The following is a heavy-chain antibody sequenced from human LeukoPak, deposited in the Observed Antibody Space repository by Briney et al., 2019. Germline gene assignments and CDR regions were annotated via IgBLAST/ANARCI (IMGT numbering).Heavy chain of an antibody. V-gene: IGHV3-7*01. CDR3: ARSGRGVDSFYFYMDV. D-gene: IGHD3-10*01. CDR2: IKQDGSEKQDGSEK. CDR1: GFTFSHYG. J-gene: IGHJ6*03. Sequence: PGESLRLSWAASGFTFSHYGMSSVRQAPGEGLEWGVNIKQDGSEKQDGSEKNYVDSVKGRFTISRANAQNSLYLQMNSPRAADTVVYYCARSGRGVDSFYFYMDVWGKGTTVTVSS.